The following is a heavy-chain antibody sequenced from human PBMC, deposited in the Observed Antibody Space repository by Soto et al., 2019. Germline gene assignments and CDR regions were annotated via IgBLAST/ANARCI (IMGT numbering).Heavy chain of an antibody. J-gene: IGHJ4*02. V-gene: IGHV3-74*01. CDR2: INTDGSST. Sequence: EVQVVESGGGLVQPGGSLRLSCAASGFPFSTYWMHWVRQAPGEGLVWVSRINTDGSSTDYTDSVKGRFTISRDNAKNTLYLQMNSLRVEDTAVYFWARSQWPHSFDYWGQGTLVTVSS. CDR3: ARSQWPHSFDY. D-gene: IGHD6-19*01. CDR1: GFPFSTYW.